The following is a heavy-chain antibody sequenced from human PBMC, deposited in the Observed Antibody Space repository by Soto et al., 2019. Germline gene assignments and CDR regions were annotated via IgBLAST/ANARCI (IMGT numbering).Heavy chain of an antibody. D-gene: IGHD2-8*01. CDR2: INPKSGGT. J-gene: IGHJ6*02. Sequence: ASVKVSCKASGYSFTDYHIHWARQAPGQGLEWLGRINPKSGGTSTAQKFQGWVTMTTDTSISTASMELTRLTSDDTAIYYCARGDSTDCSNGVCSFFYNHDMGVWGQGTTVTVSS. CDR3: ARGDSTDCSNGVCSFFYNHDMGV. V-gene: IGHV1-2*04. CDR1: GYSFTDYH.